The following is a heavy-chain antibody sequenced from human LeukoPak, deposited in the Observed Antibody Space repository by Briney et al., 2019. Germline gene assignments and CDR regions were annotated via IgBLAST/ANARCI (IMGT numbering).Heavy chain of an antibody. CDR2: MNPNSGDT. CDR3: ARARNAITIFGVVTARGGMDV. J-gene: IGHJ6*02. V-gene: IGHV1-8*01. CDR1: GYTFTSYD. Sequence: ASVKVSCKASGYTFTSYDINWVRQATGQGLEWMGRMNPNSGDTGYAQKFQGRVTMTRNTSISTAYMELSSLRSEDTAVHYCARARNAITIFGVVTARGGMDVWGQGTTVTVSS. D-gene: IGHD3-3*01.